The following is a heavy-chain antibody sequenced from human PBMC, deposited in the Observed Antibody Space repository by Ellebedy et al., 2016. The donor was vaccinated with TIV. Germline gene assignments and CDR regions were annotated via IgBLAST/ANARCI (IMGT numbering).Heavy chain of an antibody. J-gene: IGHJ5*02. D-gene: IGHD4-17*01. CDR3: ARGEGSTVTTEGRMPQGRSGWFDP. V-gene: IGHV1-2*04. Sequence: AASVKVSCKASGYTFTGYYMHWVRQAPGHGLEWMGWINPNSGGTNYAQKFQGWVTMTRDTSISTAYMELSRLRSDATAVYYCARGEGSTVTTEGRMPQGRSGWFDPWGQGTLVTVSS. CDR1: GYTFTGYY. CDR2: INPNSGGT.